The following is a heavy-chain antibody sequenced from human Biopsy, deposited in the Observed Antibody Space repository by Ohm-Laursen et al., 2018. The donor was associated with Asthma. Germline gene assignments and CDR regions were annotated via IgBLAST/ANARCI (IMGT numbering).Heavy chain of an antibody. V-gene: IGHV1-69*13. J-gene: IGHJ6*02. CDR1: GDSFSNYA. CDR3: ARGYSGSDRIVYYYSGLEV. Sequence: ASVKVSRKASGDSFSNYAISWVRQAPGQGLEWMGGLIPVLGTPDHAQMFEGRVTITADESTSTAYMELSSLSSEDTAVYYCARGYSGSDRIVYYYSGLEVWGQGTTVTVS. D-gene: IGHD5-12*01. CDR2: LIPVLGTP.